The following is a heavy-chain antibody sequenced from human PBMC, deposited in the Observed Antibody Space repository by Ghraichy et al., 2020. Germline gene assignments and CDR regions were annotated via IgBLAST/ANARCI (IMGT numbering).Heavy chain of an antibody. J-gene: IGHJ6*02. V-gene: IGHV4-34*01. CDR2: INHSGST. CDR3: ARWGSGGQLVRTPYYYYGMDV. CDR1: GGSFSGYY. D-gene: IGHD6-6*01. Sequence: SQTLSLTCAVYGGSFSGYYWSWIRQPPGKGLEWIGEINHSGSTNYNPSLKSRVTISVDTSKNQFSLKLSSVTAADTAVYYCARWGSGGQLVRTPYYYYGMDVWGQGTTVTVSS.